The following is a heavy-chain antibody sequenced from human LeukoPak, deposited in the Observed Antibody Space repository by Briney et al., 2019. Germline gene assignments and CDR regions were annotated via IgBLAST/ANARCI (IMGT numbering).Heavy chain of an antibody. Sequence: PGGSLRLSCAASGFTFSSYGMHWVRQAPGKGLEWVAFIRYDGSNKYYADSVKGRFTISRDNSKNTLYLQMNSLRAEDTAVYYCARDRGAAIHYYFYMDVWGKGTTVTVSS. D-gene: IGHD3-10*01. CDR2: IRYDGSNK. J-gene: IGHJ6*03. V-gene: IGHV3-30*02. CDR1: GFTFSSYG. CDR3: ARDRGAAIHYYFYMDV.